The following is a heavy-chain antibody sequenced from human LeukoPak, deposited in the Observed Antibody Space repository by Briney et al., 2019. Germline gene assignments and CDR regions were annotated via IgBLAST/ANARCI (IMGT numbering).Heavy chain of an antibody. CDR2: IYYSGST. CDR3: ARGYSYGHTLDY. CDR1: GGSISSSDYY. Sequence: SETLSLTCTVSGGSISSSDYYWGWIRQPPGKGLEWIGSIYYSGSTYYNPSLKSRVTISVDTSKNQFSLKLSSVTAADTAVYYCARGYSYGHTLDYWGQGTLVTVSS. V-gene: IGHV4-39*07. D-gene: IGHD5-18*01. J-gene: IGHJ4*02.